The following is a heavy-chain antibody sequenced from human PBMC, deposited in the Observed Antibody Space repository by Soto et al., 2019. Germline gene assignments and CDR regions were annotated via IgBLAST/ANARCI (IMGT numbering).Heavy chain of an antibody. CDR3: ARDRGMILTGYKRWFDA. CDR1: GYTFKGYY. V-gene: IGHV1-2*02. D-gene: IGHD3-9*01. Sequence: AARKGSCKASGYTFKGYYMHWMRQAPGQGLEWMGWINPNSGGTNYAQKFQGRVTMTRDTPISTAYMELSRLRSDDTAVYYCARDRGMILTGYKRWFDAWGQGCLVAVSS. CDR2: INPNSGGT. J-gene: IGHJ5*02.